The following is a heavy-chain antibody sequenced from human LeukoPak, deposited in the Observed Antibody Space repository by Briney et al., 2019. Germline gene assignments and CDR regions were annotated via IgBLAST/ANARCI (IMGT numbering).Heavy chain of an antibody. CDR2: ISWNGGTI. Sequence: PGRSLRLSCAASGFTFDDYAMHWVRQAPGKGLEWVSGISWNGGTIGYADSVKGRFTISRDNAKNSLYLQMNSLRAEDTAVYYCARVGGYYYDSSGYSAFDIWGQGTMVTVSS. D-gene: IGHD3-22*01. J-gene: IGHJ3*02. CDR3: ARVGGYYYDSSGYSAFDI. CDR1: GFTFDDYA. V-gene: IGHV3-9*01.